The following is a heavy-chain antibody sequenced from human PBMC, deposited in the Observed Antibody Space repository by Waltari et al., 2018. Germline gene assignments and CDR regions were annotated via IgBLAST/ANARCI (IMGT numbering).Heavy chain of an antibody. V-gene: IGHV4-59*01. Sequence: QVQLQESGPGLVKPSETLSLTCTVSGGSISSYYWSWIRQPPGKGLEWIGYIYYSVGTNYTPSLKIRVTISVDTSKNQFSLRLSAVTATDTAVYYCARVKRETLSFDYWGQGTLVTVSS. CDR3: ARVKRETLSFDY. CDR2: IYYSVGT. CDR1: GGSISSYY. J-gene: IGHJ4*02.